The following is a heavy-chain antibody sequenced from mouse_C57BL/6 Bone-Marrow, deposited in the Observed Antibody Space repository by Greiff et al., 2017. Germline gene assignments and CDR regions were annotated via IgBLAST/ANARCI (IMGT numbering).Heavy chain of an antibody. CDR2: IYPRDGST. J-gene: IGHJ2*01. V-gene: IGHV1-85*01. CDR3: ASDYDY. Sequence: VQLQQPGPELVKPGASVKLSCKASGYTFTSYDINWVKQRPGQGLEWIGCIYPRDGSTKYNEKFKGKATLTVDTSSSTAYMELHSLTSEDSAVYFCASDYDYWGQGTTLTVSS. D-gene: IGHD2-4*01. CDR1: GYTFTSYD.